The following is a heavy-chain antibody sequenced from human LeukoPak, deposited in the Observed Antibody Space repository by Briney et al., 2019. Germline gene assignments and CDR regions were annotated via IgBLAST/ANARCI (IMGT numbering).Heavy chain of an antibody. J-gene: IGHJ4*02. D-gene: IGHD5-24*01. Sequence: PGGSLRLSCAASGFTFSNYAMSWVRQAPGKGLEWVSAISGSGGSTYYADSVKGRFTISRDNSKNTLYLQMNSLRAEDTAVYYCARDVWYEVEVATIGHFDYWGQGTLVTVSS. CDR2: ISGSGGST. V-gene: IGHV3-23*01. CDR3: ARDVWYEVEVATIGHFDY. CDR1: GFTFSNYA.